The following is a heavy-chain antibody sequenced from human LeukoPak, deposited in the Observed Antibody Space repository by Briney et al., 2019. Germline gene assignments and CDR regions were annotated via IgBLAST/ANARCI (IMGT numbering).Heavy chain of an antibody. CDR2: IYYSGST. CDR1: GGSISSSSYY. D-gene: IGHD3-10*01. V-gene: IGHV4-39*01. J-gene: IGHJ4*02. Sequence: PSETLSLTCTVSGGSISSSSYYWGWIRQPPGKGLEWIGSIYYSGSTYYNPSLKSRVTISVDTSKNQFSLKLSSVTAADTAVYYCARQRISRYGSGSRLVGPLDYWGQGTLVTVSS. CDR3: ARQRISRYGSGSRLVGPLDY.